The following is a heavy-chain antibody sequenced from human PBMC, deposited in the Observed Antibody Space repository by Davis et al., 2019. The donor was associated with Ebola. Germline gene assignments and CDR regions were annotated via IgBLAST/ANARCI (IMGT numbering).Heavy chain of an antibody. CDR1: GGSFSGYY. J-gene: IGHJ3*02. V-gene: IGHV4-34*01. CDR3: ARGRYYYDSSGYYHDAFDI. D-gene: IGHD3-22*01. CDR2: INHSGST. Sequence: SETLSLTCAVYGGSFSGYYWSWIRQPPGKGLEWIGEINHSGSTNYNPSLKSRVTISVDTSKNQFSLKLSSVTAADTAVYYCARGRYYYDSSGYYHDAFDIWGQGTMVTVSS.